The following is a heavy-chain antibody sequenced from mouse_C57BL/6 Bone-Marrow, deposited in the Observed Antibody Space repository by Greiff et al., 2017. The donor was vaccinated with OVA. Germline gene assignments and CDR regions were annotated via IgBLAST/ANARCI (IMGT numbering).Heavy chain of an antibody. V-gene: IGHV6-6*01. CDR2: IRNKANNHAT. J-gene: IGHJ3*01. CDR1: GFTFSDAW. Sequence: EVKLQESGGGLVQPGGSMKLSCAASGFTFSDAWMDWVRQSPEKGLEWVAEIRNKANNHATYYAESVKGRFTISRDDSKSSVYLQMNSLRAEDTGIYYCTRGLRRGAYWGQGTLVTVSA. D-gene: IGHD2-4*01. CDR3: TRGLRRGAY.